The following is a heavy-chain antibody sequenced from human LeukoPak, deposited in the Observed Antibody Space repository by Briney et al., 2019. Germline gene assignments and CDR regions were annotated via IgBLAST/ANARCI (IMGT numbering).Heavy chain of an antibody. V-gene: IGHV3-7*01. J-gene: IGHJ4*02. Sequence: GGSLRLSCAASGFTFSTHWMTWVRQAPGKGLEWVANINQAGTEKYYVDSVKGRFTISRDNAKNSLSLQMNSLRAEDTAVYYCARDSIAAAGTPDYWGQGTLVTVSS. CDR3: ARDSIAAAGTPDY. D-gene: IGHD6-13*01. CDR2: INQAGTEK. CDR1: GFTFSTHW.